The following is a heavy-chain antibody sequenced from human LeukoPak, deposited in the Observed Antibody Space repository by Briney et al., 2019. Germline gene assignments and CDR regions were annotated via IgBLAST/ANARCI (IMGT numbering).Heavy chain of an antibody. Sequence: PSETLSLTCTVSGGSISSGGYYWSWIRQPPGKGLEWIGYIYHSGSTYYNPSLKSRVTISVDTSKNQFSLKLSSVTAADTAVYYCARAPRRRILWSRRGAFDIWGQGTMVTVSS. V-gene: IGHV4-30-2*01. D-gene: IGHD2-21*01. CDR3: ARAPRRRILWSRRGAFDI. CDR2: IYHSGST. CDR1: GGSISSGGYY. J-gene: IGHJ3*02.